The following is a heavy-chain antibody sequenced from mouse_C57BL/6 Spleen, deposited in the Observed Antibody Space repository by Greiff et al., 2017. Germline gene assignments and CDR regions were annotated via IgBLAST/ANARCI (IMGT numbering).Heavy chain of an antibody. J-gene: IGHJ3*01. D-gene: IGHD1-1*01. Sequence: DVKLVESGGGLVQPGGSMKLSCVASGFTFSNYWMNWVRQSPEKGLEWVAQIRLKSDNYATHYAESGKGRFTISRDDSKSSVYLQMNNLRAEDTGIYYCTGALRPWFAYWGQGTLVTVSA. V-gene: IGHV6-3*01. CDR1: GFTFSNYW. CDR2: IRLKSDNYAT. CDR3: TGALRPWFAY.